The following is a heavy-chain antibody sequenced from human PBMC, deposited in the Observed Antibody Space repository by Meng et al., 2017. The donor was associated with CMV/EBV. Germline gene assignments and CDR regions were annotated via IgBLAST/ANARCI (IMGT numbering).Heavy chain of an antibody. J-gene: IGHJ5*02. CDR1: GCPIISDC. Sequence: QGSGPGLVNPSDAPSTPCTFSGCPIISDCWCRIRQPAGKVLWWVGLIYTRWSTNHTPSPKSLVTMSEDTSKHQFSLKRGSVAAADTAVYYCARSMGVAGDWFDPWGQGTLVTVSS. CDR3: ARSMGVAGDWFDP. D-gene: IGHD2-15*01. CDR2: IYTRWST. V-gene: IGHV4-4*07.